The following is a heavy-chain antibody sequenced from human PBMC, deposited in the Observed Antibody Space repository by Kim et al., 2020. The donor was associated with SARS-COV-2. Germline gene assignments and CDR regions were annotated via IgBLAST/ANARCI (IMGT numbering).Heavy chain of an antibody. Sequence: VKGRFTISRDNSKNTLYLQMNSLRAEDTAVYYCAKTPAGGWYDKMNFDYWGQGTLVTVSS. CDR3: AKTPAGGWYDKMNFDY. V-gene: IGHV3-23*01. J-gene: IGHJ4*02. D-gene: IGHD6-19*01.